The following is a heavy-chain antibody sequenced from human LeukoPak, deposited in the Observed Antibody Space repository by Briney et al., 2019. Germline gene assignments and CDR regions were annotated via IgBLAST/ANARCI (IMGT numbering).Heavy chain of an antibody. CDR3: AKEYSRSGSTIVVVPAAMCYYYYYYMDV. J-gene: IGHJ6*03. CDR1: GFTFSSYG. V-gene: IGHV3-33*06. Sequence: GRSLRLSCAASGFTFSSYGMHWVRQAPGKGLEWVAVIWYDGSDKYYADSVKGRFTISRDNSKNTLYLQMNSLRAEDTAVYYCAKEYSRSGSTIVVVPAAMCYYYYYYMDVWGKGTTVTVSS. D-gene: IGHD2-2*01. CDR2: IWYDGSDK.